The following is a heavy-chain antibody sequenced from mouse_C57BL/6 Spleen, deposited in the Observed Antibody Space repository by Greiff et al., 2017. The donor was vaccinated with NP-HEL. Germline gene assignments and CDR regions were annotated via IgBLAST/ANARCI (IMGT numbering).Heavy chain of an antibody. D-gene: IGHD2-4*01. Sequence: RKKSGGEWGRRGASVKLSCKASRYTFTDYYINWVKQRPGQGLYWIARIYPGSGNTYYNEKFKGKATLTAEKSSSTAYMQLSSLTSEDSAVYFCARSGYDYDYWGQGTTLTVSS. V-gene: IGHV1-76*01. CDR2: IYPGSGNT. J-gene: IGHJ2*01. CDR1: RYTFTDYY. CDR3: ARSGYDYDY.